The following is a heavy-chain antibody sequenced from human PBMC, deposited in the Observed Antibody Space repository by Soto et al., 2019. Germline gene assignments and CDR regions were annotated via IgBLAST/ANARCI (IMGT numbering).Heavy chain of an antibody. V-gene: IGHV3-21*01. CDR1: GFTFSSYS. CDR2: ISSSSSYI. J-gene: IGHJ6*03. Sequence: GGSLRLSCAASGFTFSSYSMNWVRQAPGKGLEWVSSISSSSSYIYYADSVKGRFTISRDNAKNSLYLRMNSLRAEDTAVYYCARVNVLMVYATTKYYYYMDVWGKGTTVTVSS. CDR3: ARVNVLMVYATTKYYYYMDV. D-gene: IGHD2-8*01.